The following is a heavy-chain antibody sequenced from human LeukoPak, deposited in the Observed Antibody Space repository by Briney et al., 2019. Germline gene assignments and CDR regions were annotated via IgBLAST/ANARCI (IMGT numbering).Heavy chain of an antibody. D-gene: IGHD6-13*01. CDR2: MNPNSGNT. V-gene: IGHV1-8*03. Sequence: ASVKVSCKASGYTFTSYDINWVRQATGQGLEWMGWMNPNSGNTGYAQKFQGRVTITRNTSKSTAYMEPSSLRSEDTAVYYCARGRGHQQLVRYYYYYYMDVWGKGTTVTVSS. J-gene: IGHJ6*03. CDR3: ARGRGHQQLVRYYYYYYMDV. CDR1: GYTFTSYD.